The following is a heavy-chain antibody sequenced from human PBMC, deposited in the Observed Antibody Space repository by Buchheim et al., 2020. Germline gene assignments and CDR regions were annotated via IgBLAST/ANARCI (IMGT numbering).Heavy chain of an antibody. Sequence: QVQLQQWGAGLLKPSETLSLTCAVYGGSFSGYYWSWIRQPPGKGLEWIGEVSHSGSTNYNSSLKSRVTISVDTSMNQLSLKLRSVAAADTAVYYCARAKYSSSWYFGFDSWGQGTL. CDR2: VSHSGST. V-gene: IGHV4-34*01. J-gene: IGHJ5*01. CDR3: ARAKYSSSWYFGFDS. D-gene: IGHD6-13*01. CDR1: GGSFSGYY.